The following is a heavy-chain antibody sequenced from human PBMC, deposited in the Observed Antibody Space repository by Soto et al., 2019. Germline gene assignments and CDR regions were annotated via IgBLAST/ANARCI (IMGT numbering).Heavy chain of an antibody. CDR2: ISGSGGGT. Sequence: PGGSLRLSCAASGFTFNIYAMSWVRQAPGKGLEWVSAISGSGGGTYYADSVKGRFTISRDNSNNTLYLQMNSLRAEDTAVYYCAKDGDYDILTGHYMEYFDHWGQGTLVTVSS. CDR1: GFTFNIYA. J-gene: IGHJ4*02. CDR3: AKDGDYDILTGHYMEYFDH. D-gene: IGHD3-9*01. V-gene: IGHV3-23*01.